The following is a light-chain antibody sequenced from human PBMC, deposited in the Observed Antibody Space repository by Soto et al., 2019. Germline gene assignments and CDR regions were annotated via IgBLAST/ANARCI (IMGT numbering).Light chain of an antibody. Sequence: QSVLTQPPSTSGTPGQRVTISCSGSRSNIGSNTVTWYQQLPGTAPKLLIYSNNKRPSGIPDRFSGSKSGTSATLGITGFQTGDEADYYCGSWDSSLSAYVFGTGTKVTV. V-gene: IGLV1-51*02. CDR3: GSWDSSLSAYV. J-gene: IGLJ1*01. CDR2: SNN. CDR1: RSNIGSNT.